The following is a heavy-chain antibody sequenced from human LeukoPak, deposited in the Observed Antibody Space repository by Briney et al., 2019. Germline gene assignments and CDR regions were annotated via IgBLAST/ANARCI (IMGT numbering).Heavy chain of an antibody. D-gene: IGHD3-22*01. Sequence: ASVKVSCKASGYTFTDYYMHWVRQAPGQGLEWMGWINPNSGGTNYAQKFQGRVTMTRDTSISTAYMELSRLRSDDTAVYYCARVPLYYYDSSGYYYGLVGAFDIWGQGTMVTVSS. J-gene: IGHJ3*02. CDR2: INPNSGGT. CDR1: GYTFTDYY. V-gene: IGHV1-2*02. CDR3: ARVPLYYYDSSGYYYGLVGAFDI.